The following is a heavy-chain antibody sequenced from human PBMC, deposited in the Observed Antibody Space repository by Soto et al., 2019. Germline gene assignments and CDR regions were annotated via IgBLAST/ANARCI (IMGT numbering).Heavy chain of an antibody. D-gene: IGHD3-10*01. CDR3: AADLVAGSGSLGH. CDR1: GFTFSSRW. Sequence: PGGSLRLSCAASGFTFSSRWMHWVRQDPGKGLQWVSRIRHDGADSNYADFVGGRFTISRDNTKNTLHLQMNSLRAEETAVYFCAADLVAGSGSLGHWGQGTLVTVSS. CDR2: IRHDGADS. V-gene: IGHV3-74*01. J-gene: IGHJ4*02.